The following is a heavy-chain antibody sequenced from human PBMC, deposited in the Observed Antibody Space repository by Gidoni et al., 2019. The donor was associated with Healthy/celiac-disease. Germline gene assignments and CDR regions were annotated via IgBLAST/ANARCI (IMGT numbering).Heavy chain of an antibody. D-gene: IGHD2-2*01. CDR3: ARDRTEVVVPAAMN. J-gene: IGHJ4*02. CDR2: ISSSGSTI. V-gene: IGHV3-11*01. CDR1: GFTFSDYY. Sequence: QVQLVESGGGLVKPGGSLRLSFAASGFTFSDYYMGWIRQAPGKGLEWVSYISSSGSTIYYANSVKGRFTISRDNAKNSLYLQMNSLRAEDTAVYYCARDRTEVVVPAAMNWGQGTLVTVSS.